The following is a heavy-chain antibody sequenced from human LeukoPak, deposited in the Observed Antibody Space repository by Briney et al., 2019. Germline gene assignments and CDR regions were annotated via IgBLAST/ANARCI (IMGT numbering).Heavy chain of an antibody. Sequence: ASVKVSCTASGYTFTSYYLYWARQAPGQGLEWMGVINPSGGSTTSAQKFQGRVTMTRDTATSTVYMELRSLRSEDTAVYYCARGPGPADDGGGYCFDYWGQGTLVTVSS. CDR1: GYTFTSYY. D-gene: IGHD3-22*01. V-gene: IGHV1-46*01. CDR2: INPSGGST. J-gene: IGHJ4*02. CDR3: ARGPGPADDGGGYCFDY.